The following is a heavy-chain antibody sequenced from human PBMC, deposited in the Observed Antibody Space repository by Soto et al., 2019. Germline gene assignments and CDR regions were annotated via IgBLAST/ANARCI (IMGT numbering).Heavy chain of an antibody. CDR1: GGSISSSSYY. V-gene: IGHV4-39*01. J-gene: IGHJ4*02. D-gene: IGHD1-26*01. CDR3: ARLRMGSYTPVY. Sequence: SETLSLTCTVSGGSISSSSYYWGWIRQPPGKGLEWIGSIYYSGSTYYNPSLKSRVTISVDTSKNQFSLKLSSVTAADTAVYYCARLRMGSYTPVYWGQGTLV. CDR2: IYYSGST.